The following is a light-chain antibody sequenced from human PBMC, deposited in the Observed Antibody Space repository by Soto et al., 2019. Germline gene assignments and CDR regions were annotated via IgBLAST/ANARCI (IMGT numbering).Light chain of an antibody. V-gene: IGKV3-20*01. Sequence: EIVLTPSPVTLSLSPGERATLSCRASQSVSSSYLAWYQQKPGQAPRLLIYGASSRATGIPDRFSGSGSGTDFTLTISRLEPEDFAVYYCQQYGSSPQTFGQGTKVDIK. CDR2: GAS. J-gene: IGKJ1*01. CDR3: QQYGSSPQT. CDR1: QSVSSSY.